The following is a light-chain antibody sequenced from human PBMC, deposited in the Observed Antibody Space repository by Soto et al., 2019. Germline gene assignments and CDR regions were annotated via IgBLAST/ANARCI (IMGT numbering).Light chain of an antibody. V-gene: IGKV3-20*01. J-gene: IGKJ5*01. CDR1: QSVSSNY. CDR3: QQYGSSPIT. Sequence: EIVLTQSPGTLSLSPGERATLSCRASQSVSSNYLAWYQQKPGQAPRLLIYGASSRATGTPDRFSGSGSGTDFTLTISRLAPEDFAVYYCQQYGSSPITFGQGTRLEIE. CDR2: GAS.